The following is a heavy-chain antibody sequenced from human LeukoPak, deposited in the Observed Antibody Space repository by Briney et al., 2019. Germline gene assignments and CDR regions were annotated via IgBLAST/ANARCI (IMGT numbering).Heavy chain of an antibody. CDR3: VRIVRYGDRDY. CDR1: GYTFNTYG. CDR2: ISPYNGNT. Sequence: ASVKVSCKPYGYTFNTYGITWVRQAPGQGLEWMGWISPYNGNTNYAQKFQGRVTMTTDTSTSTAYMELSSLRSEDTAVYYCVRIVRYGDRDYWGQGTLVTVSS. D-gene: IGHD4-17*01. J-gene: IGHJ4*02. V-gene: IGHV1-18*01.